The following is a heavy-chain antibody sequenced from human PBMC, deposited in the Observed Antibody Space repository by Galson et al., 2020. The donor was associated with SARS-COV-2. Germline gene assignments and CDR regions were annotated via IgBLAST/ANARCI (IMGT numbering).Heavy chain of an antibody. Sequence: GESLKISCAASGFTFSSFGMHWVRQAPGKGLEWVAVIWSDGNNKYYADSVRGRFTISRDNSKNTLFLQMNSLRAEDTGVYYCVRDRDGFKNYFDYWGQGTLVTV. J-gene: IGHJ4*02. CDR3: VRDRDGFKNYFDY. CDR2: IWSDGNNK. D-gene: IGHD5-12*01. CDR1: GFTFSSFG. V-gene: IGHV3-33*08.